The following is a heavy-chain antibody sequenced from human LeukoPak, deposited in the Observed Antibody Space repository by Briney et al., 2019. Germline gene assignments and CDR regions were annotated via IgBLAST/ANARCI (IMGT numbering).Heavy chain of an antibody. J-gene: IGHJ6*02. V-gene: IGHV3-11*04. CDR3: ARYPDQTIPYYYYYGMDV. CDR1: GFTVSSNY. CDR2: ISSSGSTI. Sequence: GGSLRLSCAASGFTVSSNYMSWVRQAPGKGLEWVSYISSSGSTIYYADSVKGRFTISRDNAKNSLYLQMNSLRAEDTAVYYCARYPDQTIPYYYYYGMDVWGQGTTVTVSS. D-gene: IGHD2-2*01.